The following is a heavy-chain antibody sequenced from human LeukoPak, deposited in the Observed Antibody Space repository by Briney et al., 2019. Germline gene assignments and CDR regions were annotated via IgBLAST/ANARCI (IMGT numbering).Heavy chain of an antibody. Sequence: SETLSLTCAVYGGSFSGYYWSWIRQPPGKGLEWIGEINHSGSTNYNPSLKSRVTISVDTSKNQFSLKLSSVTAADTAVYYCAREVEGIPSSYIWGQGTMVTVSS. J-gene: IGHJ3*02. V-gene: IGHV4-34*01. CDR1: GGSFSGYY. CDR3: AREVEGIPSSYI. D-gene: IGHD6-13*01. CDR2: INHSGST.